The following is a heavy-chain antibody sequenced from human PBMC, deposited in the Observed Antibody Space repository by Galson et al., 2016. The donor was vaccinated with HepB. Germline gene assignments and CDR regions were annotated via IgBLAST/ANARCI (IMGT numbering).Heavy chain of an antibody. CDR3: ARHHSSSWLPFDY. V-gene: IGHV4-39*01. J-gene: IGHJ4*02. D-gene: IGHD6-13*01. Sequence: SETLSLTCTVSGGSISSSSYYWGWIRQPPGKGLEWIGSIYYSGSTYYNPSLKSRVTISVDTSKNQFSLKLSSVTAADTAVFYCARHHSSSWLPFDYWGQGTLVTVSS. CDR1: GGSISSSSYY. CDR2: IYYSGST.